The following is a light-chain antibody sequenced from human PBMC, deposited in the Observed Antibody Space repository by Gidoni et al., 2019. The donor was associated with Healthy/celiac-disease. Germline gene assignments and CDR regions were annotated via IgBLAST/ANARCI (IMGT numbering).Light chain of an antibody. J-gene: IGKJ2*01. CDR2: AAS. CDR1: QSISSY. V-gene: IGKV1-39*01. CDR3: QQSYSTPEYT. Sequence: DIQMTQSPSSLSASLGDRVTITCRASQSISSYLNWYQQKPGKAPKLLIYAASSLQSGVPSRFSGSGSGTDFTLTISSLQPEDFATYYCQQSYSTPEYTFGQGTKLEIK.